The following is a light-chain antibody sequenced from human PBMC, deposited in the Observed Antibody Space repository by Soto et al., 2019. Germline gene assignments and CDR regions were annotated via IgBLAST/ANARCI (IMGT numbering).Light chain of an antibody. CDR3: CSFTSSNTHV. J-gene: IGLJ1*01. Sequence: QSALTQPASVSGSPGQSITISCTGTSSDVGAYDFVSWYQHSPGKAPKLVTFDVTHRPPGISDRFSGSKSANTASLTISGLQAEDEADYYCCSFTSSNTHVFGTGTKVTVL. CDR1: SSDVGAYDF. V-gene: IGLV2-14*01. CDR2: DVT.